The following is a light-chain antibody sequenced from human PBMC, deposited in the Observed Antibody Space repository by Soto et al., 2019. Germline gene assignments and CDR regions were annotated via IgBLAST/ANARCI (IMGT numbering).Light chain of an antibody. CDR1: SSNIGSNT. J-gene: IGLJ1*01. CDR3: AAWDDSLNGFV. Sequence: QSVLTQPPSASATPGQRVTISCSGSSSNIGSNTVNWYQQLPGTAPKLLIYSNNQWPSGVPVRFSGSKSGTSASLAISGLQSEDEADYYCAAWDDSLNGFVFGTGTKVTVL. CDR2: SNN. V-gene: IGLV1-44*01.